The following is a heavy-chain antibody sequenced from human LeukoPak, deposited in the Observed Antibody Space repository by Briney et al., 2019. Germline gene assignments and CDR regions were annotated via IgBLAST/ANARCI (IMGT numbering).Heavy chain of an antibody. CDR2: INWNGGST. J-gene: IGHJ4*02. Sequence: PGGSLRLSCAASGFTFDDYGMSWVRQAPGKGLEWVSGINWNGGSTGYADSVKGRFTISRDNAKNSLYLQMNSLRAEDTALYYCARVDRFGYCSGGSCYQFDYGGQGTLVTVSS. D-gene: IGHD2-15*01. CDR3: ARVDRFGYCSGGSCYQFDY. V-gene: IGHV3-20*04. CDR1: GFTFDDYG.